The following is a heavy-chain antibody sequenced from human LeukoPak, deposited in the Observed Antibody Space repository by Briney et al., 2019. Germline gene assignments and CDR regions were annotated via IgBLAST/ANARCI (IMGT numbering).Heavy chain of an antibody. CDR1: GFTFSSYA. CDR2: ISYDGSNK. CDR3: ARVGGYYMEYYFDY. V-gene: IGHV3-30-3*01. D-gene: IGHD3-22*01. Sequence: GGSLRLSCAASGFTFSSYAMHWVRQAPGKGLEWVAVISYDGSNKYYADSVKGRFTISRDNSKNTLYLQMNSLRAEDTAVYYCARVGGYYMEYYFDYWGQGTLVTVSS. J-gene: IGHJ4*02.